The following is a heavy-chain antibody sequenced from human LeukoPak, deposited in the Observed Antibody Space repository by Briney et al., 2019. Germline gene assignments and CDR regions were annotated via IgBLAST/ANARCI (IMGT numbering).Heavy chain of an antibody. V-gene: IGHV3-30*14. CDR2: ISYDGSNK. D-gene: IGHD1-26*01. Sequence: GGSLRLSCAASGFTFSSYAMHWVRQAPGKGLEWVAVISYDGSNKYYADSVKGRFTISRDNSKNTVYLQMNSLRVEDTAIYYCAREVGAGAFDYWGQGTLVTVSS. CDR3: AREVGAGAFDY. CDR1: GFTFSSYA. J-gene: IGHJ4*02.